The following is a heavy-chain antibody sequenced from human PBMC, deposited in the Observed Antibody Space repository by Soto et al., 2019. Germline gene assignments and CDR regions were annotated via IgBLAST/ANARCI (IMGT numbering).Heavy chain of an antibody. J-gene: IGHJ6*02. V-gene: IGHV4-34*02. Sequence: QVHLQQWGAGLLKPSGTLSLTCAVSGGSFSDAYWSWVRQSPGRGLEWIGEVFHAGNTNYNPSLKSRVTLSAHTAKNQFSLRLTSVAAADSAVYYCARAPRELLAEGPLFLYYYYGLDVWGQGTTVVVSS. D-gene: IGHD1-7*01. CDR3: ARAPRELLAEGPLFLYYYYGLDV. CDR2: VFHAGNT. CDR1: GGSFSDAY.